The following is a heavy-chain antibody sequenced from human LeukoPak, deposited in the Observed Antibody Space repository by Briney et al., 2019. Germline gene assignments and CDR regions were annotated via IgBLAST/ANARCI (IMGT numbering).Heavy chain of an antibody. CDR3: ARAPGGYSYGLGGNDY. CDR1: GGSISSGNYY. D-gene: IGHD5-18*01. CDR2: IYTSGST. J-gene: IGHJ4*02. V-gene: IGHV4-61*02. Sequence: SETLSLTCTVSGGSISSGNYYWSWIRQPAGKGLEWIGRIYTSGSTNYNPSLKSRVTISVDTSKNQFSLKLSSVTAADTAVYYCARAPGGYSYGLGGNDYWGQGTLVTVSS.